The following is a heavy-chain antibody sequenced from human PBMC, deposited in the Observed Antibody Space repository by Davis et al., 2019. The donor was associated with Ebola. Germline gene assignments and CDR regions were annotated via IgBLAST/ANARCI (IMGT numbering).Heavy chain of an antibody. CDR3: ARHSFPYSNYGPYYFDY. CDR2: IYYSGST. V-gene: IGHV4-39*01. J-gene: IGHJ4*02. CDR1: GGSISSSSYY. Sequence: MPGGSLRLSCTVSGGSISSSSYYWGWIRQPPGKGLEWIGSIYYSGSTYYNPSLKSRVTISVDTSKNQFSLKLSSVTAADTALYYCARHSFPYSNYGPYYFDYWGQGTLVTVSS. D-gene: IGHD4-11*01.